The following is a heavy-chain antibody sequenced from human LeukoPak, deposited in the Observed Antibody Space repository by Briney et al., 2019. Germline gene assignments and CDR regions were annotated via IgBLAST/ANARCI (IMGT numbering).Heavy chain of an antibody. V-gene: IGHV1-2*06. D-gene: IGHD3-3*01. J-gene: IGHJ6*02. CDR1: GYTFSSYD. Sequence: GASVKVSCKASGYTFSSYDMNWVRQATGQGLEWMGRINPNSGGTNYAQKFQGRVTMTRDTSISTAYMELSRLRSDDTAVYYCARGGYDFVYYYYGMDVWGQGTTVTVSS. CDR2: INPNSGGT. CDR3: ARGGYDFVYYYYGMDV.